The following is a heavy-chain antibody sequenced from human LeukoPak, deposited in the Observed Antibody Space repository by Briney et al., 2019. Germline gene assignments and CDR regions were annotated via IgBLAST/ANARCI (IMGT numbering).Heavy chain of an antibody. V-gene: IGHV3-30-3*01. CDR3: ARDLVSYSSSPLH. J-gene: IGHJ4*02. Sequence: PGGSLRLSCAASGFTFSSDVMHWVRQAPGKGLEGVAVMSSDGNNKHYADSVKGRFTISTDNSKNTLFLQMNSLRPEDTAVYYCARDLVSYSSSPLHWGQGTLVTVSS. CDR1: GFTFSSDV. D-gene: IGHD6-6*01. CDR2: MSSDGNNK.